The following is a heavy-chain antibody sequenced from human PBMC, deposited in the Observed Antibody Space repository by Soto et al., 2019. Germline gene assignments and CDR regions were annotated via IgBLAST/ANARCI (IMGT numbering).Heavy chain of an antibody. CDR1: GYTFNGYY. D-gene: IGHD5-12*01. CDR2: INPTTGGT. CDR3: TRKVATFNFDS. V-gene: IGHV1-2*02. Sequence: ASVKVSCKASGYTFNGYYIHWVRQAPGQGLEWMGWINPTTGGTNFEEKFQGRLTMTRGTSISTAFMELSRLTSDDTAVYYCTRKVATFNFDSWGQGTLVTVSS. J-gene: IGHJ4*02.